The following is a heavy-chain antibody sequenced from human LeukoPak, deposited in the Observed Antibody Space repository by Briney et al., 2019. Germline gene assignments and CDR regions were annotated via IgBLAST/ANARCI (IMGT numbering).Heavy chain of an antibody. J-gene: IGHJ3*02. CDR1: GGTFSSYA. V-gene: IGHV1-18*01. CDR3: ARDSGSYGAPDAFDI. CDR2: ISAYNGNT. Sequence: ASVKVSCKASGGTFSSYAISWVRQAPGQGLEWMGWISAYNGNTNYAQKLQGRVTMTTDTSTSTAYMELRSLRSDDTAVYCCARDSGSYGAPDAFDIWGQGTMVTVSS. D-gene: IGHD1-26*01.